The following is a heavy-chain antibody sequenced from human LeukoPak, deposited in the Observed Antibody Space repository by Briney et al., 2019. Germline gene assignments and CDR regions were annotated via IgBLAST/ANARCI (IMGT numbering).Heavy chain of an antibody. Sequence: SQTLSLTCAISGDSVSSNSVTWNWIRQSPSRGLEWLGRTCYRSTWYNDYAVSVRGRITVNPDTSKNQFSLHLNSVTPEDTAVYYCARRLTQYDCFDPWGQGILDTVSS. V-gene: IGHV6-1*01. D-gene: IGHD2-2*01. CDR1: GDSVSSNSVT. J-gene: IGHJ5*02. CDR3: ARRLTQYDCFDP. CDR2: TCYRSTWYN.